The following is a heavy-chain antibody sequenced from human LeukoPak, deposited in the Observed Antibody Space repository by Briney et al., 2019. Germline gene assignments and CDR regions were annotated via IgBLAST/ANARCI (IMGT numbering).Heavy chain of an antibody. CDR2: IYYSGST. Sequence: SETLSLTCTVSGGSISSYYWSWIRQPPGEGLQWIGYIYYSGSTNYNPSLKSRVTISVDTSKNQFSLKLSSVTAADTAVYYCARDRGFEELVPFDYWGQGTLVTVSS. CDR1: GGSISSYY. J-gene: IGHJ4*02. V-gene: IGHV4-59*01. D-gene: IGHD1-26*01. CDR3: ARDRGFEELVPFDY.